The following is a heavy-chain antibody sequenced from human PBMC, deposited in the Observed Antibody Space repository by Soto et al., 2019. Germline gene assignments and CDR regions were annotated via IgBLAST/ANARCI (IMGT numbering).Heavy chain of an antibody. CDR1: GFTFSNAW. V-gene: IGHV3-15*07. J-gene: IGHJ6*02. D-gene: IGHD6-13*01. Sequence: GGSLRLSCAASGFTFSNAWMNWVRQAPGKGLEWVGRIKSKTDGGTTDYAAPVKGRFTISRDDSKNTLYLQVNSLKTEDTAVYYCTTDIGVAAAGRYYYYYYGMDVWGQGTTVTVSS. CDR2: IKSKTDGGTT. CDR3: TTDIGVAAAGRYYYYYYGMDV.